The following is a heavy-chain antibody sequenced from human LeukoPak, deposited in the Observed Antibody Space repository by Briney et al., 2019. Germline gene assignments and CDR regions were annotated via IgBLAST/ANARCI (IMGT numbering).Heavy chain of an antibody. CDR3: ATDLRDILAGPYYYYMDV. Sequence: ASVKISCKVSGYTFTDYYMHWVQQAPGKGLEWMGLVDPEDGETIYAEKFQGRVTTTADTSTDTAYMELSSLRSEDTAVYYCATDLRDILAGPYYYYMDVWGKGTTVTVSS. D-gene: IGHD3-9*01. J-gene: IGHJ6*03. CDR1: GYTFTDYY. CDR2: VDPEDGET. V-gene: IGHV1-69-2*01.